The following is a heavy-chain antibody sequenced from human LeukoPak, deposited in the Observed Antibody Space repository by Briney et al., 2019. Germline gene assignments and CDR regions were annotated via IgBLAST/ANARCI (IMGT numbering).Heavy chain of an antibody. Sequence: SETLSLTCAVYGGSFSGYYWSWIRQPPGKGLEWIGEINHSASTNYNPSLKSLVTISVATSKNQFSLQLTSVTPEDTAVYYCARADKLERVFDYWGQGTLVTVSS. CDR2: INHSAST. D-gene: IGHD1-1*01. CDR3: ARADKLERVFDY. J-gene: IGHJ4*02. CDR1: GGSFSGYY. V-gene: IGHV4-34*01.